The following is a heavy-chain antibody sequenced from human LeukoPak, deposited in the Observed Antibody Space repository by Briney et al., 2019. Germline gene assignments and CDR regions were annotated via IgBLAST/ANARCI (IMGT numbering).Heavy chain of an antibody. D-gene: IGHD5-18*01. CDR2: IYYSGST. CDR1: GGSISSYY. J-gene: IGHJ5*02. CDR3: ARHVGYGNNWFDP. V-gene: IGHV4-59*08. Sequence: SETLSLTCTVSGGSISSYYWSWIRQPPGKGLEWIGYIYYSGSTNYNPSLKSRVTISVDTSKNQFSLKLRCLTAADTAVYYCARHVGYGNNWFDPWGQGTLVTVSS.